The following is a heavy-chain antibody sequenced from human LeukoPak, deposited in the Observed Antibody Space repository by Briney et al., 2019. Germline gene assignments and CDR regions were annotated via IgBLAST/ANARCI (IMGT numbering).Heavy chain of an antibody. CDR2: IKSKTDGGTT. CDR1: GFTFSNAW. J-gene: IGHJ4*02. CDR3: TTDTYSGSSHGGY. Sequence: GGSLRLSCAASGFTFSNAWMSWVRQAPGKGLEWVGRIKSKTDGGTTDYAAPVKGRFTISRDDSKNTLYPQMNSLKTEDTAVYYCTTDTYSGSSHGGYWGQGTLVTVSS. D-gene: IGHD1-26*01. V-gene: IGHV3-15*01.